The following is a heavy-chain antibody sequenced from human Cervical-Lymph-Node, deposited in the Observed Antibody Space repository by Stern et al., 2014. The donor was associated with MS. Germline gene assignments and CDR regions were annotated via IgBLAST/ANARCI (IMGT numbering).Heavy chain of an antibody. D-gene: IGHD6-6*01. CDR2: IYSSGNT. CDR3: ATRNIGARDY. CDR1: GFTVSNNY. V-gene: IGHV3-66*02. Sequence: EVHLVESGGGLVQPGGSLRLSCAASGFTVSNNYMTWVRQGPGTGLEWVSLIYSSGNTYYADSVKGRFTISRDNSKNTLYLQMNSLRPEDTAVYYCATRNIGARDYWGQGALVTVSS. J-gene: IGHJ4*02.